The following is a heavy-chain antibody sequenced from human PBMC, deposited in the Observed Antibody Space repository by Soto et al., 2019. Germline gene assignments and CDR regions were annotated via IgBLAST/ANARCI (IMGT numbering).Heavy chain of an antibody. CDR3: ARPPTPTSIHCMDV. CDR2: IIPIFGTA. CDR1: GGTFSSYS. Sequence: SVNVSFKASGGTFSSYSISWVRQAPGQGLELMGGIIPIFGTANYEQKFQGRVTITADESTSTAYMELSSRRSEDTAVHYCARPPTPTSIHCMDVWGQGATVTVSS. J-gene: IGHJ6*02. V-gene: IGHV1-69*01.